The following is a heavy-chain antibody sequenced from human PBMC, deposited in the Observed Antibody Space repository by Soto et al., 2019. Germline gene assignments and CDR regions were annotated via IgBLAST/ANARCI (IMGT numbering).Heavy chain of an antibody. CDR1: GGSMSSYD. CDR3: ARGSLATAGNWFVP. Sequence: SGTLSLSCTVSGGSMSSYDWGWIRQPPGKGLEWIGYIYYSGTTNYNPSLKSRVTISLDTSKNQFSLKLSSVTAADTAVYYCARGSLATAGNWFVPWGQGTLVTVSS. J-gene: IGHJ5*02. CDR2: IYYSGTT. V-gene: IGHV4-59*01. D-gene: IGHD6-13*01.